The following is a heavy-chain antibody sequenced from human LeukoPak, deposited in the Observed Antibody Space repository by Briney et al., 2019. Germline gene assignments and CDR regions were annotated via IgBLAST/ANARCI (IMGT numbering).Heavy chain of an antibody. CDR2: IRGSGSST. CDR1: SFNFRDYA. V-gene: IGHV3-23*01. D-gene: IGHD4-17*01. J-gene: IGHJ4*02. CDR3: AKVYVSGDYQPPIFDS. Sequence: PGGSLRLSCAASSFNFRDYAMNWVRQAPGKGLEWVSAIRGSGSSTYYADSLKGRFTISRDNSKNTLFLQINSLRAEDTAIYYCAKVYVSGDYQPPIFDSWGQGTLVTVSS.